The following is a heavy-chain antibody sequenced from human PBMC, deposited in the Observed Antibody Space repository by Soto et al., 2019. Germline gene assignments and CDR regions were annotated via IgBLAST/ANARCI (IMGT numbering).Heavy chain of an antibody. CDR2: IWYDGSNK. Sequence: GGSLRLSCAASGFTFSSYGMHWVRQAQGKGLEWVAVIWYDGSNKYYADSVKGRFTISRDNSKNTLYLQMNSLRAEDTAVYYCARGQGFWSGYSYYMDVWGKGTTVTVSS. D-gene: IGHD3-3*01. CDR3: ARGQGFWSGYSYYMDV. CDR1: GFTFSSYG. J-gene: IGHJ6*03. V-gene: IGHV3-33*01.